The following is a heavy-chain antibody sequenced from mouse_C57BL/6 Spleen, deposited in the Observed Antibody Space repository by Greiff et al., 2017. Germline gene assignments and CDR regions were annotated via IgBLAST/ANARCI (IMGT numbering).Heavy chain of an antibody. J-gene: IGHJ1*03. CDR1: GYAFTNYL. D-gene: IGHD2-3*01. Sequence: VQLQQSGAELVRPGTSVKVSCKASGYAFTNYLIAWVKQRPGQGLEWIGVINPGSGGTNYNEKFKGKATLTVDTSSSTAYMQLSSLTSEDSAVFFCARYEDFGPGAHFGVWGTGTTVT. CDR3: ARYEDFGPGAHFGV. CDR2: INPGSGGT. V-gene: IGHV1-54*01.